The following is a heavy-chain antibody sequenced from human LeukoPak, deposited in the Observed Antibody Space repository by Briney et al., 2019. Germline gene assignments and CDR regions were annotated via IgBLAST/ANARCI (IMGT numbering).Heavy chain of an antibody. CDR2: ISGSGGST. CDR3: AKGYCSSTSCYRFAFDY. CDR1: GFTFSSYA. D-gene: IGHD2-2*01. V-gene: IGHV3-23*01. Sequence: GGSLRLSCAASGFTFSSYAMSWVRQAPGKGLEWVSAISGSGGSTYYADSVKGRFTISRDNSRNTLYLQMNSLRAEDTAVYYCAKGYCSSTSCYRFAFDYWGQGTLVTVSS. J-gene: IGHJ4*02.